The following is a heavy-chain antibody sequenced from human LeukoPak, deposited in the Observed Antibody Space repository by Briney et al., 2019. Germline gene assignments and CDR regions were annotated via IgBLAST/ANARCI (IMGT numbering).Heavy chain of an antibody. CDR2: INHSGGT. CDR1: GGSFSGYY. CDR3: ARGYRGSKTRPFDY. J-gene: IGHJ4*02. V-gene: IGHV4-34*01. D-gene: IGHD3-10*01. Sequence: PSETLSLTCAVYGGSFSGYYWSRIRQPPGKGLEWIGEINHSGGTNYNPSLKSRVTISVDTSKNQFSQKLSSVTAADTAVYYCARGYRGSKTRPFDYWGQGTLVTVSS.